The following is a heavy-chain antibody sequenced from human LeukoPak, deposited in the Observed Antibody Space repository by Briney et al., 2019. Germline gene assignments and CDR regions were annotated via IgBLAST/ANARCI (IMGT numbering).Heavy chain of an antibody. Sequence: GGSLRLSCAASGFIFTSYSMNWVRQAPGKGLEFVSSISSKSSVTKYADSVKGRFTISRDNAKNSMYLQMNSLRDEDTAVYYCARQGDLDYGGQGTLVTV. V-gene: IGHV3-48*02. D-gene: IGHD3-16*01. CDR1: GFIFTSYS. J-gene: IGHJ4*02. CDR3: ARQGDLDY. CDR2: ISSKSSVT.